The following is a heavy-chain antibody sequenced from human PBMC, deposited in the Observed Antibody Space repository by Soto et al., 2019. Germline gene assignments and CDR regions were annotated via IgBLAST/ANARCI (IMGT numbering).Heavy chain of an antibody. Sequence: PSQTLSLTCAISGDSVSSYSAAWNWIRQSPSGGLEWLGRTYYRSRFFSDYAESVKSRIIINPDTSKNQFSLLLKSVTPEDTAVYYCVRDRYSSSGWFDPWGQGTPVTVSS. J-gene: IGHJ5*02. CDR1: GDSVSSYSAA. V-gene: IGHV6-1*01. D-gene: IGHD3-10*01. CDR3: VRDRYSSSGWFDP. CDR2: TYYRSRFFS.